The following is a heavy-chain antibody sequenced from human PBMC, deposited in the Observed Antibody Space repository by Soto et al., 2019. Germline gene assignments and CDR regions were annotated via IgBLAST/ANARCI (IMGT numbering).Heavy chain of an antibody. CDR3: ARGRKGVTATRKYGMDV. CDR2: IIHGGST. Sequence: SETLSLTCAVYGGSFRSIYWSWIGQPPGKGLEGMGEIIHGGSTNYNPSLESRVTISLDTSKNQFSLKVSSVIAADAAVYYCARGRKGVTATRKYGMDVWGQGTTVTVSS. CDR1: GGSFRSIY. J-gene: IGHJ6*02. D-gene: IGHD2-21*02. V-gene: IGHV4-34*01.